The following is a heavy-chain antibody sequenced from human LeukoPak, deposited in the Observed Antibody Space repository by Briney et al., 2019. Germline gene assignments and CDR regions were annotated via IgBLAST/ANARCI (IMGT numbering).Heavy chain of an antibody. CDR3: AGPLPLRYFDWLPPAYYYGMDV. J-gene: IGHJ6*02. D-gene: IGHD3-9*01. CDR2: ISAYNGNT. V-gene: IGHV1-18*01. CDR1: GYTFTSYG. Sequence: GASVKVSCKASGYTFTSYGISWVRQAPGQGLEGRGWISAYNGNTNYAQKLQRRLTMTTDTSPSTAYMELRSLRSDDTAVYYCAGPLPLRYFDWLPPAYYYGMDVWGQGTTVTVSS.